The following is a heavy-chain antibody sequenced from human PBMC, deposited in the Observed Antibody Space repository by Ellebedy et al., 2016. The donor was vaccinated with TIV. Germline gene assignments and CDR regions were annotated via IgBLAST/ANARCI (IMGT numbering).Heavy chain of an antibody. CDR2: ISGDGGST. V-gene: IGHV3-43*02. CDR1: GFTFDDYA. J-gene: IGHJ4*02. Sequence: GESLKISCAASGFTFDDYAMHWVRQAPGKGLGWVSLISGDGGSTYYADSVKGRFTISRDNSKNSLYLQMNSLRTEDTALYYCASSVAGYPFDYWGQGTLVTVSS. D-gene: IGHD6-19*01. CDR3: ASSVAGYPFDY.